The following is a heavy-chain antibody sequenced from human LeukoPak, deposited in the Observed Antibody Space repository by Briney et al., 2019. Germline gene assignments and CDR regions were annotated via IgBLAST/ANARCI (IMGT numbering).Heavy chain of an antibody. J-gene: IGHJ4*02. CDR2: IYYSGST. Sequence: SETLSLTCTVSGDSISSGGSYWSWIRQHPGKGLEWIGYIYYSGSTYYNPSLKSRVTISVDTSKNQFSLKLSSVTAADTAVYYCARARYYDSTLPDYWGQGTLVTVSS. CDR3: ARARYYDSTLPDY. D-gene: IGHD3-22*01. CDR1: GDSISSGGSY. V-gene: IGHV4-31*03.